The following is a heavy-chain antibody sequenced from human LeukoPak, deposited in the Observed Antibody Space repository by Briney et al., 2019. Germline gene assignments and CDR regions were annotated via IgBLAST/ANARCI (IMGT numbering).Heavy chain of an antibody. V-gene: IGHV3-9*01. D-gene: IGHD1-7*01. CDR2: ITLNSGSI. Sequence: GGSLRLSCAASGCTFDDYAMHWVRQGPGKGLELVSVITLNSGSIGYADSLKGRLHISRDTAKNYLYLQMNSLTAEDTALYYCAKDVNGTGAFDIWGPGTMVTVSS. CDR3: AKDVNGTGAFDI. J-gene: IGHJ3*02. CDR1: GCTFDDYA.